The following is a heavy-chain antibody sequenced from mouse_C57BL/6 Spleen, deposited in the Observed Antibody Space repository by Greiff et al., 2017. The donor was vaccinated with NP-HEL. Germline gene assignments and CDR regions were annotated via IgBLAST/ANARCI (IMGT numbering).Heavy chain of an antibody. D-gene: IGHD2-3*01. V-gene: IGHV1-76*01. Sequence: QVQLQQSGAELVRPGASVKLSCKASGYTFTDYYINWVKQRPGQGLEWIARIYPGSGNTYYNEKFKGKATLTAEKSSSTAYMQLSSLTSEDSAVYFCARGNDGYYFAYWGQGTLVTVSA. CDR2: IYPGSGNT. J-gene: IGHJ3*01. CDR1: GYTFTDYY. CDR3: ARGNDGYYFAY.